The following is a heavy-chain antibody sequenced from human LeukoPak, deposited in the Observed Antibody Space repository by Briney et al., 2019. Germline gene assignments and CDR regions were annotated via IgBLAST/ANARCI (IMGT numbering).Heavy chain of an antibody. Sequence: GGSLRLSCAASGFTFDDYAMHWVRQAPGKGLEWVSGISWNSGSIGYADSVKGRFTISRENAKNSLYLQMNSLRAEDTALYYCAKGGFGELFDPDFDYWGQGTLVTVSS. V-gene: IGHV3-9*01. CDR1: GFTFDDYA. CDR3: AKGGFGELFDPDFDY. J-gene: IGHJ4*02. D-gene: IGHD3-10*01. CDR2: ISWNSGSI.